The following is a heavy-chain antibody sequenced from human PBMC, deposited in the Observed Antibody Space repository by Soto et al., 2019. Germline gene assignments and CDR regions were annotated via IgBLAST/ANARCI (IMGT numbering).Heavy chain of an antibody. CDR2: IKSKTDGGTT. D-gene: IGHD5-18*01. J-gene: IGHJ4*02. CDR3: TTGDTAMVIGDY. V-gene: IGHV3-15*07. Sequence: EVQLVESGGGLVKPVGSLRLSCAASGFTFSNAWMNWVRQAPGKGLEWVGRIKSKTDGGTTDYAAPVKGRFTISRDDSKNTLYLQMNSLKTEDTAVYYCTTGDTAMVIGDYWGQGTLVTVSS. CDR1: GFTFSNAW.